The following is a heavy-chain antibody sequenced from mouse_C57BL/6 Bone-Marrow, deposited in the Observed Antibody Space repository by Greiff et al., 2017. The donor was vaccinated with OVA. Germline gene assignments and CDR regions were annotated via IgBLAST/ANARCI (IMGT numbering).Heavy chain of an antibody. D-gene: IGHD6-5*01. Sequence: EVQLQQSGAELVRPGASVKLSCTASGFNIKDDYMHWVKQRPEQGLEWIGWIDPENGDTEYASKFQGKATITADTSSNTAYLQLSSLTSETTAVYYCTSYANFDYWGQGTTLTVSS. CDR2: IDPENGDT. CDR1: GFNIKDDY. V-gene: IGHV14-4*01. CDR3: TSYANFDY. J-gene: IGHJ2*01.